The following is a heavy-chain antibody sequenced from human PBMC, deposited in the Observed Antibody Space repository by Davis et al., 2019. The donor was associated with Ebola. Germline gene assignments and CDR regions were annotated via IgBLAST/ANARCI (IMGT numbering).Heavy chain of an antibody. V-gene: IGHV3-48*02. D-gene: IGHD2-8*01. CDR2: ISDDSTST. Sequence: GESLKISCAVSGFTFSNYNMNWVRQTPGKGLEWVSHISDDSTSTYYADSVKGRFTISRDNAKNSLYLQLNTLRDEDTAVYYCAKDRGMLWGQGTLVTVSS. CDR1: GFTFSNYN. CDR3: AKDRGML. J-gene: IGHJ4*02.